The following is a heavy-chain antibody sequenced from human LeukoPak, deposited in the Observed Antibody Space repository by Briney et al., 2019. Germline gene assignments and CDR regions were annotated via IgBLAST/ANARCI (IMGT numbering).Heavy chain of an antibody. CDR3: ASSILDYYYYGMDV. J-gene: IGHJ6*02. CDR1: GYTFTSYD. D-gene: IGHD2-21*01. CDR2: MNPNSGYT. V-gene: IGHV1-8*01. Sequence: ASVKVSCKASGYTFTSYDINWVRRATGQGLEWMGWMNPNSGYTGYAQKFQGRVTMTRNTSISTAYMELSSLRSEDTAVYYCASSILDYYYYGMDVWGQGTTVTVSS.